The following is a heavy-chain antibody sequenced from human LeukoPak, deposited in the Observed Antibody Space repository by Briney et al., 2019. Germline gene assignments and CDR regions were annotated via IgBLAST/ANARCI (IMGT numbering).Heavy chain of an antibody. J-gene: IGHJ4*02. V-gene: IGHV4-59*01. CDR2: IYYSGST. CDR1: GGSISSYY. CDR3: AREEALGSGSFDY. D-gene: IGHD1-26*01. Sequence: SETLPLTCTVSGGSISSYYWSWIRQPPGKGLEWIGYIYYSGSTNYNPSLKSRVTISVDTSKNQFSLKLGSVTAADTAVYYCAREEALGSGSFDYWGQGTLVTVSS.